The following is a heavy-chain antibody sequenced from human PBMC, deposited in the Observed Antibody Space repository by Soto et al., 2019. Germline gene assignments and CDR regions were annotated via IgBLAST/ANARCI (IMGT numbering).Heavy chain of an antibody. CDR2: INPNSGGT. CDR1: GYTFTDYY. V-gene: IGHV1-2*04. Sequence: QVQLVQSGAEVKKPGASVKVSCKASGYTFTDYYMHWVRQAPGQGLEWMGWINPNSGGTNYAQKFQGWVTMTRDTSISTAYMELSRLRTDDTAVYYGARSEYSGDDWGSFDYWGQGTLVTVSS. D-gene: IGHD5-12*01. CDR3: ARSEYSGDDWGSFDY. J-gene: IGHJ4*02.